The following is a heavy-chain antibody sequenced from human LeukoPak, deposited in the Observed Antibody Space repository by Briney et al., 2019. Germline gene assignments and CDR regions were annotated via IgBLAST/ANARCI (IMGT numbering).Heavy chain of an antibody. V-gene: IGHV3-64D*06. CDR2: ISSNGGST. D-gene: IGHD3-10*01. Sequence: PGGSLRLSCSASGFTFSSYAMHWVRQAPGKGLEYVSAISSNGGSTYYADSVKGRFTISRDNSKNTLYLQMSSLRAEDTAVYSCVKTRDMVRGVIIRGGFDYWGQGTLVTVSS. CDR1: GFTFSSYA. J-gene: IGHJ4*02. CDR3: VKTRDMVRGVIIRGGFDY.